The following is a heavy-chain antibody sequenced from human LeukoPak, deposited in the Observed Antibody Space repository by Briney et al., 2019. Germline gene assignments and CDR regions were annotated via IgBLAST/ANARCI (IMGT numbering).Heavy chain of an antibody. J-gene: IGHJ5*02. CDR3: ARNEGYYDSSGYYSAFLGWFDP. V-gene: IGHV4-39*07. D-gene: IGHD3-22*01. Sequence: SETLSLTCTVSGRSISSSSYYWGWIRQPPGKGLEWIGSIYYSGSTYYNPSLKSRVTISVDTSKNQFSLKLSSVTAADTAVYYCARNEGYYDSSGYYSAFLGWFDPWGQGTLVTVSS. CDR2: IYYSGST. CDR1: GRSISSSSYY.